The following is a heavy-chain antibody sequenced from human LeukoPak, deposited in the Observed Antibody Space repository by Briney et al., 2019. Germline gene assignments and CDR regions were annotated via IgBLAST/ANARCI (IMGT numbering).Heavy chain of an antibody. CDR2: ISGSGGST. V-gene: IGHV3-23*01. J-gene: IGHJ4*02. D-gene: IGHD6-13*01. CDR3: AKDSSSWYYFDY. Sequence: AGGSLRLSCAASGFTFSSYAMSWVRQAPGKGLEWVSAISGSGGSTYYADSVKGRFTISRDNSKTTLYLQMNSLRAEDTAVYYCAKDSSSWYYFDYWGQGTLVTVSS. CDR1: GFTFSSYA.